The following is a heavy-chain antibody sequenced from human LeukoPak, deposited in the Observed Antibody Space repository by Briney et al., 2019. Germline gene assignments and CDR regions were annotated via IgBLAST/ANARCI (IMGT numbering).Heavy chain of an antibody. V-gene: IGHV1-24*01. CDR2: FDPEDGET. Sequence: ASVKVSXKVSGYTLTELSMHWVRQAPGKGLEWMGGFDPEDGETIYARKFQGRVTMTEDTSTDTAYMELSSLRSEDTAVYYCATGGTKFYRQLDYWGQGTLVTVSS. J-gene: IGHJ4*02. CDR1: GYTLTELS. CDR3: ATGGTKFYRQLDY. D-gene: IGHD1-7*01.